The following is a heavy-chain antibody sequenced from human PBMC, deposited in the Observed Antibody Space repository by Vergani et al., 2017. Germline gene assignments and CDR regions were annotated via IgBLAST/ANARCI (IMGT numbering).Heavy chain of an antibody. CDR3: ARAADCSGGSCYSEWVYGWVRAPKYGMDV. D-gene: IGHD2-15*01. V-gene: IGHV1-69*17. J-gene: IGHJ6*02. CDR2: IIPIFGIA. CDR1: GGTFSSYA. Sequence: QVQLVQSGAEVKKPGSSVKVSCKASGGTFSSYAISWVRQAPGQGLEWMGGIIPIFGIANYAQKFQGRVTITADKSTSTAYMELSSLRSEDTAVYYCARAADCSGGSCYSEWVYGWVRAPKYGMDVWGQGTTVTVSS.